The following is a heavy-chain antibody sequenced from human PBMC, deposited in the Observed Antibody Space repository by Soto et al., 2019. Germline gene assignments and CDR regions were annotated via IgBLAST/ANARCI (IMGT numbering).Heavy chain of an antibody. J-gene: IGHJ4*02. CDR1: GGTFSSYA. CDR3: GSARRDGYNCRLFDY. D-gene: IGHD5-12*01. Sequence: QVQLVQSGAEVKKPGSSVKVSCKASGGTFSSYAISWVRQAPGQGLEWMGGIIPIFGTANYAQKFQGRVTLTAHESTSPAYMQLSSLRAEDTAVYYCGSARRDGYNCRLFDYWGQGPLVTVSS. CDR2: IIPIFGTA. V-gene: IGHV1-69*12.